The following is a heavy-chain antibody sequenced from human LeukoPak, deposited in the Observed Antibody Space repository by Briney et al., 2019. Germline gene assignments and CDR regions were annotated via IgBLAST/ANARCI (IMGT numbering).Heavy chain of an antibody. CDR2: IQYDGRNK. CDR1: GFTFSCYA. V-gene: IGHV3-30*02. D-gene: IGHD4-17*01. J-gene: IGHJ6*03. Sequence: PGGSLRLSCAASGFTFSCYAMLWVRQAPGKGLEWVAFIQYDGRNKCCADSVKGRFTVSRDNSKNTLYLQMNSLRVEDTAIYYCAKDKNDSGYYSSMDVWGKGTTVTVSS. CDR3: AKDKNDSGYYSSMDV.